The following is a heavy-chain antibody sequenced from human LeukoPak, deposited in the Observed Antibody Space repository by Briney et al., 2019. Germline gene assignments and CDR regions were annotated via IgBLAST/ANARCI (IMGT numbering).Heavy chain of an antibody. Sequence: PGGSLRLSCAASGFTFSSFAMSWVRQAPGKGLEWVSTISGSGGRTYYADSVKGRFTISRDNSKNTLYLQMNSLRAEDTAVYYCAKDGFYDILTGSTPNYYYYYMDVWGKGTTVTISS. D-gene: IGHD3-9*01. CDR3: AKDGFYDILTGSTPNYYYYYMDV. CDR1: GFTFSSFA. J-gene: IGHJ6*03. CDR2: ISGSGGRT. V-gene: IGHV3-23*01.